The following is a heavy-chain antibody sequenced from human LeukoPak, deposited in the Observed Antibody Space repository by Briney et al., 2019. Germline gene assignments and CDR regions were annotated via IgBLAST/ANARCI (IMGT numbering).Heavy chain of an antibody. CDR2: IYYNGNT. V-gene: IGHV4-59*08. J-gene: IGHJ4*02. Sequence: SETLSLTCTVSDGSISNYYWSWIRQPPGKGLEWIGYIYYNGNTNYNPSLKSRVTISVDTSKNQFSLKLNSVTGADTALYYCAGLGGYYPDWGQGNLVTVSS. CDR1: DGSISNYY. CDR3: AGLGGYYPD. D-gene: IGHD3-3*01.